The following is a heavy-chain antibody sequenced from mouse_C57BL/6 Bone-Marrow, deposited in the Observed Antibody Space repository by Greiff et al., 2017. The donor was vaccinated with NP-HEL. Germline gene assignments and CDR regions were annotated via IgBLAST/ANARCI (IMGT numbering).Heavy chain of an antibody. D-gene: IGHD2-4*01. CDR1: GFNIKNTY. CDR3: AMSFCYYDFFAWFAY. J-gene: IGHJ3*01. V-gene: IGHV14-3*01. CDR2: IDPANGNT. Sequence: VQLLQSVAELVRPGASVKLSCTASGFNIKNTYMHWVKQRPEQGLEWIGRIDPANGNTKYDPTFQGKATITADTSSNPAYLQLSSLASEYTAIYYCAMSFCYYDFFAWFAYWGQGTLVTVSA.